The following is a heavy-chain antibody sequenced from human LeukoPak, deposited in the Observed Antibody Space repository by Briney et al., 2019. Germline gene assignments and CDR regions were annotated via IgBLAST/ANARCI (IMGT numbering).Heavy chain of an antibody. V-gene: IGHV3-21*01. CDR1: GFTFSGFS. CDR2: ISSGRSYI. D-gene: IGHD2-21*01. J-gene: IGHJ4*02. Sequence: GGTLRLSCAASGFTFSGFSTNWVRRAQGKGLERVSSISSGRSYIYYADSARGRFTTSRDNPENSLYLQMNSLRDEDTAVYYCARVVDFGPKCGGDCYRFDYWGQGTLVTVS. CDR3: ARVVDFGPKCGGDCYRFDY.